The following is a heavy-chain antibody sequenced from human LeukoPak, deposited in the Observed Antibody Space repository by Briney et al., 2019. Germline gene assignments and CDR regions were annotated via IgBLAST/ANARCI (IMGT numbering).Heavy chain of an antibody. Sequence: EASVKVSCKASGGTFSSYAINWVRQAPGQGLEWMGGIIPIFGTANYAQKFQGRVTITTDESTSTAYMELSSLRSEDTAVYYCARVFARGGEISGSYYYYWGQGTLVIVSS. CDR2: IIPIFGTA. D-gene: IGHD1-26*01. V-gene: IGHV1-69*05. CDR1: GGTFSSYA. CDR3: ARVFARGGEISGSYYYY. J-gene: IGHJ4*02.